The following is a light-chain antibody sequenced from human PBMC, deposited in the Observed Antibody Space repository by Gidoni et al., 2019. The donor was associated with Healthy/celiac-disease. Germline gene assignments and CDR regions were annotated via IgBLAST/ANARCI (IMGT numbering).Light chain of an antibody. CDR1: ELARKS. V-gene: IGLV3-1*01. Sequence: SYELTQPISVSVSPGQTATITCSGDELARKSASWYQQKTGQSPVLLMFEDKKRPSGIPARFSGSTSGNTATLTISGTQDIDEADYFCQAWDSGTVIFGGGTKLTAL. CDR2: EDK. J-gene: IGLJ2*01. CDR3: QAWDSGTVI.